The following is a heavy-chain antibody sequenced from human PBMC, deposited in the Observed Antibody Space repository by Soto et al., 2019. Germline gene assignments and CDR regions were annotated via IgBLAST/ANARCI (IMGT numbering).Heavy chain of an antibody. V-gene: IGHV3-23*01. CDR2: ISGSGGST. CDR3: AKDWGGSYCEDGLCAFDI. Sequence: GGSLRLSCAASGFTFSSYAMSWVRQAPGKGLEWVSAISGSGGSTYYADSVKGRFTISRDNSKNTLYLQMNSLRAEDTAVYYCAKDWGGSYCEDGLCAFDIWGQGTMVTVSS. D-gene: IGHD1-26*01. CDR1: GFTFSSYA. J-gene: IGHJ3*02.